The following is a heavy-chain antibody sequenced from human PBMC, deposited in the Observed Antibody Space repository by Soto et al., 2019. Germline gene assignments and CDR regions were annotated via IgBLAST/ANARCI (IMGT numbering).Heavy chain of an antibody. V-gene: IGHV4-34*01. D-gene: IGHD3-16*02. J-gene: IGHJ4*02. CDR3: ARAGSYDYVWGSYRPMLFDY. CDR1: GGSFSGYY. Sequence: SETLSLTCAVYGGSFSGYYWSWVRQPPGKGLEWIGEIYHSGSTNYNPSLKSRVTISVDKSKNQFSLKLSSVTAADTAVYYCARAGSYDYVWGSYRPMLFDYWGQGTLVTVSS. CDR2: IYHSGST.